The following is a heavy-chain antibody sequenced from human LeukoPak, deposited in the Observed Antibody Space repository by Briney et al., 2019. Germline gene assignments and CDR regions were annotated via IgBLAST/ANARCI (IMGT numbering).Heavy chain of an antibody. CDR3: ARNAPFDY. CDR1: GFTYSTYW. Sequence: GGSLRLSCAASGFTYSTYWMSWVRQAPGKGLEWVANINQDGSEKYYVDSVRGRFTISRDNAKNSLSLQMNSLRGEDTAVYYCARNAPFDYWGQGTLVTVSS. V-gene: IGHV3-7*01. CDR2: INQDGSEK. J-gene: IGHJ4*02.